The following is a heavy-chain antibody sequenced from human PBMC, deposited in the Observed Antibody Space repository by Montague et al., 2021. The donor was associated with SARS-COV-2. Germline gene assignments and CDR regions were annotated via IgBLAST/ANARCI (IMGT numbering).Heavy chain of an antibody. J-gene: IGHJ4*02. Sequence: SETLSLTCAVYGGSFSGYYWNWIRQPPGKGLEWIGEINHSGSTNYNPSLKSRVTISVDTSNTQFSLKLTSVTAAVTAVYYCARGPTNNIGMVATRLDYWGQGTLVTVSS. CDR1: GGSFSGYY. CDR2: INHSGST. D-gene: IGHD5-12*01. V-gene: IGHV4-34*01. CDR3: ARGPTNNIGMVATRLDY.